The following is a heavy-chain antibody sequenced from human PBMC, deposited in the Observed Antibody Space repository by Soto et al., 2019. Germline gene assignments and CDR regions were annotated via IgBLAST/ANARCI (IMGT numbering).Heavy chain of an antibody. V-gene: IGHV2-5*01. CDR3: ARAYTYDFDH. CDR2: VFWNDDK. J-gene: IGHJ4*02. CDR1: GFSFGVSGVG. Sequence: QITLKESGPTLVKPTQTLTLTCTFSGFSFGVSGVGVGWIRQPPGRALEWLGLVFWNDDKRYSPSLESRLTLTKDTSNNQVVLTVTILYPADTGTYYCARAYTYDFDHWGQGTLVTVSS. D-gene: IGHD2-21*01.